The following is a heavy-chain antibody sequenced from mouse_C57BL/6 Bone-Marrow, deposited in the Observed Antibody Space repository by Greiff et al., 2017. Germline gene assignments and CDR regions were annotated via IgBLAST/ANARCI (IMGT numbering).Heavy chain of an antibody. J-gene: IGHJ3*01. CDR3: ARDSSGSGAWFAY. CDR2: LWSDGST. CDR1: GFSLTSYG. V-gene: IGHV2-6*03. D-gene: IGHD3-2*02. Sequence: VKLMESGPGLVAPSQSLSITCTVSGFSLTSYGVHWVRQPPGKGLEWLVVLWSDGSTTYNSALKSRLSICKDNSKCHVSLKMNRLHTDDAAMYYCARDSSGSGAWFAYWGQGTLVTVSA.